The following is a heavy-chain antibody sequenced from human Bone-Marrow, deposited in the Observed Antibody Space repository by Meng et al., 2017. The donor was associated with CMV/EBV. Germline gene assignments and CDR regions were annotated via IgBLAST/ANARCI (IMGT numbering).Heavy chain of an antibody. CDR1: GFTFSAYI. CDR3: ATSQQTCYDLKGAFDI. V-gene: IGHV3-30-3*01. J-gene: IGHJ3*02. Sequence: GGSLRRSCGASGFTFSAYIMHWVRQAPDKGLEWVAVISYNGGDKYYADSEKGRFTISRDNYKNTVYLQMNSLRVEDAAVYYCATSQQTCYDLKGAFDIWGQGTMVTVSS. CDR2: ISYNGGDK. D-gene: IGHD3-3*01.